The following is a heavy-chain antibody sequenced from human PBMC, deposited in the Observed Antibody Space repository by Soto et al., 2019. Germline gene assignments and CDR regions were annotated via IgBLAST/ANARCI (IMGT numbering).Heavy chain of an antibody. CDR1: GFTFSSYG. D-gene: IGHD6-13*01. CDR2: IWYDGSNK. V-gene: IGHV3-33*01. Sequence: GGSLRLSCAASGFTFSSYGMHWVRQAPGKGLEWVAVIWYDGSNKYYADSVKGRFTISRDNSKNTLYLQMNSLRAEDTAVYYCARDGIAAAGTGANPTYYYYYMDVWGKGTTVTVSS. CDR3: ARDGIAAAGTGANPTYYYYYMDV. J-gene: IGHJ6*03.